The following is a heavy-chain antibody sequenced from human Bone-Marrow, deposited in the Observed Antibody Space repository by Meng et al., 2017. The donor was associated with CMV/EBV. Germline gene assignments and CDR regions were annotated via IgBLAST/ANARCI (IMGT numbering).Heavy chain of an antibody. CDR2: INHRGST. Sequence: SQTLSLTCAVYGGSFSGYDWTWIRQSPGKGLEWIGEINHRGSTNYNPSLKSRLTISLDTSKNQFSLKLKSVTAADTAVYYCARGGNGDSYDYWGQGTLVTVSS. J-gene: IGHJ4*02. D-gene: IGHD1-1*01. CDR1: GGSFSGYD. V-gene: IGHV4-34*01. CDR3: ARGGNGDSYDY.